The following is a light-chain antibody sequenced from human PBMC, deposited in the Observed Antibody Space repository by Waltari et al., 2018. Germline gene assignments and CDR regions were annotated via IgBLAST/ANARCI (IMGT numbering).Light chain of an antibody. CDR3: CSYAGKYTSV. CDR2: DVT. Sequence: QSALTQPRSVSGSPGQSVTLSCTGTSSDIGGYNYVSWYQQHPGKVPKLIIFDVTNRPSGVPARISGSKAGNTASLTSSGLQAGDEAVYFCCSYAGKYTSVFGAGTKVTVL. CDR1: SSDIGGYNY. J-gene: IGLJ2*01. V-gene: IGLV2-11*01.